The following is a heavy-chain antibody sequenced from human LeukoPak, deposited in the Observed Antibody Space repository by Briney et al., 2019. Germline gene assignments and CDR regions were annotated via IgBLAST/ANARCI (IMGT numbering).Heavy chain of an antibody. Sequence: GGSLRLSCAASGFSVNSNYMSWVRQAPGKGLEWVLVIYSGGSTYYADSVKGRFTISRHISKNTLYLQMNSLRAEDTAVYYCARAGPYDAFDVWGQGTMVTVSS. CDR1: GFSVNSNY. J-gene: IGHJ3*01. V-gene: IGHV3-53*04. D-gene: IGHD1-14*01. CDR2: IYSGGST. CDR3: ARAGPYDAFDV.